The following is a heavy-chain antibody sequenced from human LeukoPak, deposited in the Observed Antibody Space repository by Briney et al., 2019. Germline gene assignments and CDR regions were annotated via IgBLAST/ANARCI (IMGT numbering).Heavy chain of an antibody. J-gene: IGHJ4*02. CDR2: INHSGST. CDR3: ARGVAPDIVVVPAATRGLDY. Sequence: SETLSLTCAVYGGSFSGYYWSWIRQPPGKGLEWIGEINHSGSTNYNPSLKSRVTISVDTSKNQFSLKLSPVTAADTAVYYCARGVAPDIVVVPAATRGLDYWGQGTLVTVSS. V-gene: IGHV4-34*01. D-gene: IGHD2-2*01. CDR1: GGSFSGYY.